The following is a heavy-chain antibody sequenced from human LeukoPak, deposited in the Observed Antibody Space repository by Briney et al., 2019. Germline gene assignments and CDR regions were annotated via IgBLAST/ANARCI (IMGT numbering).Heavy chain of an antibody. V-gene: IGHV1-2*06. D-gene: IGHD2-15*01. J-gene: IGHJ5*02. CDR2: INPNSGGT. CDR1: GYTLTELS. CDR3: ARGMVVAATFDP. Sequence: ASVKVSCKVSGYTLTELSMHWVRQAPGQGLEWMGRINPNSGGTNYAQKFQGRVTMTRDTSISTAYMELSRLRSDDTAVYYCARGMVVAATFDPWGQGTLVTVSS.